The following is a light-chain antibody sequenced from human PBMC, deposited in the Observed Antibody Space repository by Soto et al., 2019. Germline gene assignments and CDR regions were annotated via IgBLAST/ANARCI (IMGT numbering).Light chain of an antibody. V-gene: IGKV3-11*01. J-gene: IGKJ4*01. CDR1: QSVGSY. CDR2: DAS. Sequence: EIVLTQSPATLSLSPGDRATLSCRASQSVGSYLGWYQQSPGQAPRLLIYDASNRATGIPARFSGSGSGTDFPLTISSLEPEDFAVYYCQQRSDWPSTFGGGTKVEIK. CDR3: QQRSDWPST.